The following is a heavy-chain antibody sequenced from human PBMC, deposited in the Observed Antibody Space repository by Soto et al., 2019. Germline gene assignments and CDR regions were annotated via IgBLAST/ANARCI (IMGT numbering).Heavy chain of an antibody. CDR3: ARRLAHSSGWYFDY. J-gene: IGHJ4*02. CDR1: GGSISSSSYY. Sequence: SETLSLTCTVSGGSISSSSYYWGWIRQPPGKGLEWIGSIYYSGSTYYNPSLKSRVTISVDTSKNQFSLKLSSVTAADTAVYYCARRLAHSSGWYFDYWGQGTLVTVSS. D-gene: IGHD6-19*01. V-gene: IGHV4-39*01. CDR2: IYYSGST.